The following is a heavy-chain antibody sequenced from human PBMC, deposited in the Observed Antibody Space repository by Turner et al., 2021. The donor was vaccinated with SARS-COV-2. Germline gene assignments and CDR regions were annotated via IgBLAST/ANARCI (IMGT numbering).Heavy chain of an antibody. CDR2: IYYSGNT. CDR3: ARLPERYFFDY. J-gene: IGHJ4*02. Sequence: LQLQESGPGRVKPSETRSPTCTVSGGSITKNYDYWGWIRQPPGKGLAWIGSIYYSGNTFYNPSLKSRVTIPVDTSKSQFSLKLSSVTAADTAVYYCARLPERYFFDYWGQGALVTVSS. CDR1: GGSITKNYDY. V-gene: IGHV4-39*01.